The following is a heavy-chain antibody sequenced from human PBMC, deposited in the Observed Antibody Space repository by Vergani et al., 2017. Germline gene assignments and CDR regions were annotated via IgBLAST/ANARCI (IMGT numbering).Heavy chain of an antibody. V-gene: IGHV3-23*01. Sequence: EVQLLESGGGLVQPGGSLRLSCAASGFTFSSYAMSWVRQAPGKGLEWVSAISGSGGSTYYAHSVKGRFTISRDNSKNSLYLQMNSLRAEDTAVYYCARATVVAATYYFDHWGQGTLVTVSS. CDR2: ISGSGGST. CDR3: ARATVVAATYYFDH. J-gene: IGHJ4*02. D-gene: IGHD2-15*01. CDR1: GFTFSSYA.